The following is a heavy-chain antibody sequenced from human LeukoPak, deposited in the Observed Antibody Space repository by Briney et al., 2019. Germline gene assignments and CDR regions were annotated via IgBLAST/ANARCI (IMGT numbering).Heavy chain of an antibody. J-gene: IGHJ4*02. D-gene: IGHD3-22*01. CDR2: ISSSSSYT. V-gene: IGHV3-11*03. CDR3: ARISYDSSGYYDY. CDR1: GFTFSDYY. Sequence: GGSLRLSCAASGFTFSDYYMSWIRQAPGKGLEWVSYISSSSSYTNYADSVKGRFTISRDNAKNSLYLQMNSLRAEDTAVYYCARISYDSSGYYDYWGQGTLVTVSS.